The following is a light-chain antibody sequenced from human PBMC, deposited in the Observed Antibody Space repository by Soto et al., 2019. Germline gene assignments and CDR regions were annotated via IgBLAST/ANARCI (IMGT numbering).Light chain of an antibody. CDR3: QQYNGY. Sequence: DIQMTQSPSTLSAFVGDRVTITCRARQNINNWLAWYQQKPGKAPKVIIYDASSLENGVPSRFSGSGSGTEFTLTISSLQPDDSETYYCQQYNGYFGPGTKVEIK. CDR1: QNINNW. J-gene: IGKJ3*01. V-gene: IGKV1-5*01. CDR2: DAS.